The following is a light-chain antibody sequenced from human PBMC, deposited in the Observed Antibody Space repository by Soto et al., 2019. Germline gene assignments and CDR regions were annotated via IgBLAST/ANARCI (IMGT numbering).Light chain of an antibody. J-gene: IGKJ2*01. Sequence: DIQMTKSPSSLSASVGDRVTITCRASQSISNYLNWYQQKPGKAPKLLIYAASSLQSGVPSRFSGSGSGTDFTLTISSLQPEDFATYYCQQSYSTPYTFGQGTNLEIK. V-gene: IGKV1-39*01. CDR3: QQSYSTPYT. CDR1: QSISNY. CDR2: AAS.